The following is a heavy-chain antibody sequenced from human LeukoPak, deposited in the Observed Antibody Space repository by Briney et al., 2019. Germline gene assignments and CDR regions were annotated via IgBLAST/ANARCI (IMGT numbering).Heavy chain of an antibody. V-gene: IGHV4-59*01. CDR1: GGSLSSYY. Sequence: SETLSLTCTVSGGSLSSYYWSWIRQPPGRGLEWIGYIYYSGSTNYNPSLKSRVTISVDPSKHQVSLELSSVTAADAAVYYCARGDDYYDSSGYLSYFDYWGQGTLVTVSS. CDR3: ARGDDYYDSSGYLSYFDY. D-gene: IGHD3-22*01. J-gene: IGHJ4*02. CDR2: IYYSGST.